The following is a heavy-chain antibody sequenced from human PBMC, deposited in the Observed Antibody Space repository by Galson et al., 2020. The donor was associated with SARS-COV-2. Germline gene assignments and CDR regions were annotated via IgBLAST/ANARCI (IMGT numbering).Heavy chain of an antibody. J-gene: IGHJ4*02. CDR3: ARVPINQYDDSGYYYYFDY. CDR1: GYTFTGYY. CDR2: ISPNSGGT. V-gene: IGHV1-2*02. Sequence: ASVTVSCKASGYTFTGYYLHWVRQAPGQGLEWVGWISPNSGGTNYAQKFQGRVTMTRDTSISTAYMELSRLRSDDTAVYYCARVPINQYDDSGYYYYFDYWGQGTLVTVSS. D-gene: IGHD3-22*01.